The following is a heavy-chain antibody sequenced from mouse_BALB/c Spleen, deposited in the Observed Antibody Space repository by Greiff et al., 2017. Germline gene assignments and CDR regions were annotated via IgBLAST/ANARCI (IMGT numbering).Heavy chain of an antibody. Sequence: DVHLVESGGDLVKPGGSLKLSCAASGFTFSSYGMSWVRQTPDKRLEWVATISSGGSYTYYPDSVKGRFTISRDNAKNTLYLQMSSLKSEDTAMYYCARHGNYAMDYWGQGTTLTVSS. CDR3: ARHGNYAMDY. V-gene: IGHV5-6*01. CDR1: GFTFSSYG. D-gene: IGHD2-1*01. CDR2: ISSGGSYT. J-gene: IGHJ2*01.